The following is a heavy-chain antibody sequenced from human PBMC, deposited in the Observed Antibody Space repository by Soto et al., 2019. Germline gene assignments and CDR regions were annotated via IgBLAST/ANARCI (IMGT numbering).Heavy chain of an antibody. D-gene: IGHD6-19*01. V-gene: IGHV4-4*02. CDR2: AYHNGLT. CDR1: GDSVTSNIW. CDR3: VRDAAVPGESDRFDY. Sequence: SETLSLTCAVSGDSVTSNIWWSWVRQPPGKGLEWIGEAYHNGLTDYNPSLKSRVTMSVDTSKNEFSLKLTSLTAADTAIYYCVRDAAVPGESDRFDYWGQGILVTVSS. J-gene: IGHJ4*02.